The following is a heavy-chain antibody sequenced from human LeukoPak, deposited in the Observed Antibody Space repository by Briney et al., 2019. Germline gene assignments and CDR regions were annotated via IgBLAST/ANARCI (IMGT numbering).Heavy chain of an antibody. Sequence: GASVKVSCKASGYTFTSYYMHWVRQAAGQGLAWMGIINPSGGSTSYAQKFQGRVTMNRDTSTSTVYMELSSLRSEDTAVYSCARDNWELLEVYYFDYWGQGTLVTVSS. CDR2: INPSGGST. J-gene: IGHJ4*02. CDR1: GYTFTSYY. D-gene: IGHD1-26*01. CDR3: ARDNWELLEVYYFDY. V-gene: IGHV1-46*01.